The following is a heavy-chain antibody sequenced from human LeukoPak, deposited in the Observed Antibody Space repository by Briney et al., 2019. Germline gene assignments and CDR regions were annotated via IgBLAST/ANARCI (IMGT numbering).Heavy chain of an antibody. CDR1: GYTFTGYY. CDR3: ATEAAGYYGSGSYLS. V-gene: IGHV1-24*01. D-gene: IGHD3-10*01. Sequence: GASVKVSCKASGYTFTGYYMHWVRQAPGKGLEWMGGFDPEDGETIYAQKFQGRVTMTEDTSTDTAYMELSSLRSEDTAVYYCATEAAGYYGSGSYLSWGQGTLVTVSS. J-gene: IGHJ5*02. CDR2: FDPEDGET.